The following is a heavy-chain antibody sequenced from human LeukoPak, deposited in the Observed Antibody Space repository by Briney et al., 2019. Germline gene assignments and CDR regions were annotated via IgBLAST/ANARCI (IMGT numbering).Heavy chain of an antibody. Sequence: SQTLSLTCTVSGGSISSGDYYWSWIRQPPGKGLEWIGYIYYSGSTYYNPSLKSRVTISVDTSKNQFSLKLSSVTAADTAVYYCARGGYSYDHYFDYWGQGTLVTVSS. CDR2: IYYSGST. J-gene: IGHJ4*02. V-gene: IGHV4-30-4*01. D-gene: IGHD5-18*01. CDR3: ARGGYSYDHYFDY. CDR1: GGSISSGDYY.